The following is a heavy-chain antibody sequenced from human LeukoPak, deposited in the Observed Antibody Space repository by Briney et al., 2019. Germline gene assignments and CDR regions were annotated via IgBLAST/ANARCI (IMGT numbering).Heavy chain of an antibody. V-gene: IGHV3-64*01. D-gene: IGHD1-7*01. CDR1: GFDQKSYA. CDR2: ISSNGGAT. CDR3: ARDSRGNYVTPSPDF. Sequence: GGSLRLSCAASGFDQKSYAMHWLRQAPGKGLEHVSAISSNGGATYYANSVKGRFTISRDNSKYTLYLQMDRLRAEDMAVYYGARDSRGNYVTPSPDFWGQGTLVTVSS. J-gene: IGHJ4*02.